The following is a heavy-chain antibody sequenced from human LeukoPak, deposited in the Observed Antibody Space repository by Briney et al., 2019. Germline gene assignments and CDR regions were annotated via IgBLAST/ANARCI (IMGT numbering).Heavy chain of an antibody. CDR3: GRGRVWDPMYYFDT. J-gene: IGHJ4*02. Sequence: SETLSLTCAVYGGSFSGYYWSWIRQPPGKGLEWIGEINHSGSTNYNPSLKSRVTISVDTSKNQFSLKLSSVTAADTAVYYCGRGRVWDPMYYFDTGAREPWSPSPQ. CDR2: INHSGST. CDR1: GGSFSGYY. V-gene: IGHV4-34*01. D-gene: IGHD1-26*01.